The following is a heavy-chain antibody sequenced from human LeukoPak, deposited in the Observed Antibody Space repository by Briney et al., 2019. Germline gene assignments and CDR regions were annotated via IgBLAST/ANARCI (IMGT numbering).Heavy chain of an antibody. CDR2: IYPGDSGP. V-gene: IGHV5-51*01. J-gene: IGHJ3*01. D-gene: IGHD1-26*01. Sequence: KVGESLKISCKVSGYIFTSYCIGWVRQMPGKGLEWMGIIYPGDSGPTYSPSFQGQVTISVDKSINTAYLQWSSLQASDTAMYYCGMSGDRVPLQDDVFDVWGQGTMVTVST. CDR1: GYIFTSYC. CDR3: GMSGDRVPLQDDVFDV.